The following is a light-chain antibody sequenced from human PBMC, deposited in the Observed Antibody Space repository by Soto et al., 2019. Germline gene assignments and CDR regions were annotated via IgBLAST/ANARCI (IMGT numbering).Light chain of an antibody. J-gene: IGKJ5*01. Sequence: EIVMTQSAATLSVSPGERATLSCRASQSVSSNSAWYQQRPGQAPRLLIYGASNRAPGIPARFSGSGSGAEFTLTITSLQSEDAAVYYCQQYNNWPITFGQGTRLEIK. CDR2: GAS. CDR3: QQYNNWPIT. CDR1: QSVSSN. V-gene: IGKV3D-15*01.